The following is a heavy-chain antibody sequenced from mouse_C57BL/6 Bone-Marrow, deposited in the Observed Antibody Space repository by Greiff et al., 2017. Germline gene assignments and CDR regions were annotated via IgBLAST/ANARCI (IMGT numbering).Heavy chain of an antibody. J-gene: IGHJ2*01. Sequence: VQLQQSGPELVKPGASVKLSCKASGYTFTSYDINWVKQRPGQGLEWIGWIYPRDGSTKYNEKFKGKATLTVDTSSSTAYMELHSLTSEDSAVYSCARADYYGRGVYYFDYWGQGTTRTVSS. CDR3: ARADYYGRGVYYFDY. CDR1: GYTFTSYD. D-gene: IGHD1-1*01. V-gene: IGHV1-85*01. CDR2: IYPRDGST.